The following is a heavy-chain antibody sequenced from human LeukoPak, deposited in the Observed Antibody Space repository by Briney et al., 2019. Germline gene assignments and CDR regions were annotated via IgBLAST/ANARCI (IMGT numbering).Heavy chain of an antibody. V-gene: IGHV4-59*08. CDR3: ARLAWGRLDY. CDR2: IYYSGST. CDR1: GGSISNYY. J-gene: IGHJ4*02. Sequence: SETLSLTCTVSGGSISNYYWSWTRQPPGKGLEWIGYIYYSGSTNYNPSLKSRVTISVDTSRNQFSLKLSSVTAPDTAVYYCARLAWGRLDYWGQGTLVTVSS. D-gene: IGHD7-27*01.